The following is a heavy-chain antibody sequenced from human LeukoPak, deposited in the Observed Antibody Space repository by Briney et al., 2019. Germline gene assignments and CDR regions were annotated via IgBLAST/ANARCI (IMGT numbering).Heavy chain of an antibody. Sequence: GGSLRLSCAASGFTFSSYWMHWVRQAPGKGLVWVSRINTDGSSTSYADSVKGRFTISRDNAKNTLYLQMNSLGAEDTAVYYCARVAQSIAAPLDYWGQGTLVTVSS. CDR2: INTDGSST. J-gene: IGHJ4*02. CDR1: GFTFSSYW. CDR3: ARVAQSIAAPLDY. V-gene: IGHV3-74*01. D-gene: IGHD6-6*01.